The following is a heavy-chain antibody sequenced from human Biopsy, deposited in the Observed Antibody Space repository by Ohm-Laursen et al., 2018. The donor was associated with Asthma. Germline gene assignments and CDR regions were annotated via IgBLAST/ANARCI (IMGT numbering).Heavy chain of an antibody. J-gene: IGHJ4*02. CDR3: ARKAGSCISRTCYSLDF. CDR2: INSVFGTT. CDR1: GGTFNTYV. D-gene: IGHD2-2*01. Sequence: ASVKVSCKSLGGTFNTYVIGWGRQAPGQGLEGMGGINSVFGTTTYPQKFQDRVTITADDSTSTVYMELSSLGSEDTAVYYCARKAGSCISRTCYSLDFWGQGTLVTVSS. V-gene: IGHV1-69*13.